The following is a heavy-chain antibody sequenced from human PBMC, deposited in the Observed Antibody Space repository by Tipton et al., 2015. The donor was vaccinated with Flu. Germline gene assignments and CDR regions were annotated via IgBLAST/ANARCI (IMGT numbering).Heavy chain of an antibody. V-gene: IGHV4-59*01. J-gene: IGHJ5*02. Sequence: TLSLTCTVSGVSISSEYWTWIRQSPGKGLEWIGYIYYSGTTNYNPSLKSRANMSLDTSKNQLLLKLNSVTAADTATYYCARCLWYGELGGWFDPWGRGTLVTVSS. CDR1: GVSISSEY. CDR2: IYYSGTT. CDR3: ARCLWYGELGGWFDP. D-gene: IGHD2-21*01.